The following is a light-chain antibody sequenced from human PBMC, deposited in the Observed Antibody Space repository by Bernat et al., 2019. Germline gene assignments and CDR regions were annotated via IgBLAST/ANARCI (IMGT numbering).Light chain of an antibody. CDR2: DFN. V-gene: IGLV2-11*01. CDR3: CYYTNSPSYA. CDR1: SSDVGSHNY. J-gene: IGLJ1*01. Sequence: HSALTQPRSVSGSPGQSVTISCTGTSSDVGSHNYVSWYQQHPGKAPKLMINDFNKRPSGVPDRFSGSRSGTTPSLSIPGLQAEDEADYYCCYYTNSPSYAFGTGTSVTVL.